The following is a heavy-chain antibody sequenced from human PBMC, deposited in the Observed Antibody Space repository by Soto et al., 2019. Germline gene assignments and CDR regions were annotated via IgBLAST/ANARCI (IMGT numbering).Heavy chain of an antibody. V-gene: IGHV3-72*01. J-gene: IGHJ4*02. CDR3: ARGVVSTGYCDY. Sequence: EVQLAESGGGLVQPGGSLRLSCAASGFTFSDHDMDWVRQAPGEGLEWVGRSRDKVHSHTTAYAASVKGRFTISRGDSENSLDLQMNSLKTEDTAVYYCARGVVSTGYCDYWGQGTLVPVSS. D-gene: IGHD5-12*01. CDR2: SRDKVHSHTT. CDR1: GFTFSDHD.